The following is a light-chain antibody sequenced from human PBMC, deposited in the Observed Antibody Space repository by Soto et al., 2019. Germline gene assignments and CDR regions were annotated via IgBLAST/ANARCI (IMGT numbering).Light chain of an antibody. CDR2: DVS. Sequence: QSALTQPASVSGSPGQSITISCTGTSSDVGAYNYASWYQQYPGEAPKVIIYDVSHRPAGVSNRFSGSKSGNTASLTISGLQTQYEADYYCSSYTSATTYVFGTMTEVTVL. J-gene: IGLJ1*01. CDR3: SSYTSATTYV. V-gene: IGLV2-14*01. CDR1: SSDVGAYNY.